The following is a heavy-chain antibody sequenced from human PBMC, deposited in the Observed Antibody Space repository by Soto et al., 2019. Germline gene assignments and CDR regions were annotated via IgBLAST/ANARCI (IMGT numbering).Heavy chain of an antibody. J-gene: IGHJ5*02. CDR2: ISYDGSNK. Sequence: GGSLRLSCAASGFTFSSYGIHWVRQAPGKGLEWVAVISYDGSNKYYADSVKGRFTISRDNSKNTLYLQMNSLRAEDTAVYYCAKDRVYYYGSGSYYTWGQGTLVTVSS. CDR1: GFTFSSYG. V-gene: IGHV3-30*18. CDR3: AKDRVYYYGSGSYYT. D-gene: IGHD3-10*01.